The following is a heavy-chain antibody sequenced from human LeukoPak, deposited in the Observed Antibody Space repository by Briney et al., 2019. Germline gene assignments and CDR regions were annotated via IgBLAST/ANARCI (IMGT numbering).Heavy chain of an antibody. CDR1: GYTFTSYA. Sequence: GASVKVSCKASGYTFTSYAMNWVRQAPGQGLEWMGWISAYNGNTNYAQKLQGRVTMTTDTSTSTAYMELRSLRSDDTAVYYCARTVHSYGYIAYYFDYWGQGTLVTVSS. D-gene: IGHD5-18*01. V-gene: IGHV1-18*01. J-gene: IGHJ4*02. CDR2: ISAYNGNT. CDR3: ARTVHSYGYIAYYFDY.